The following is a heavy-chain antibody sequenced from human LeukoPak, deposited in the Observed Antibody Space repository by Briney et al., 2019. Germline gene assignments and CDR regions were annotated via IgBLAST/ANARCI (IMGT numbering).Heavy chain of an antibody. Sequence: ASVKVSCKASGYTFTSYDINWVRQATGQGLEWMGWMNPNSGNTGYAQKFQGRVTMTRNTSISTAYMELSSLRSEDMAVYYCARERRYYDSSGYYYVSFGFDYWGQGTLVTVSS. CDR1: GYTFTSYD. V-gene: IGHV1-8*01. CDR2: MNPNSGNT. CDR3: ARERRYYDSSGYYYVSFGFDY. J-gene: IGHJ4*02. D-gene: IGHD3-22*01.